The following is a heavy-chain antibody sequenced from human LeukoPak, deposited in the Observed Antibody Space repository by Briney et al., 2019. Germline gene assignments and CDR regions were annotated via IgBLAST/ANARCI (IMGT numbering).Heavy chain of an antibody. Sequence: PSETLSLTCIVSGYSINSGYHWGWIRPPPGKGLEWIGSIYHSGSPYYSPSLKSRVTISIDTSKIQFSLKLSSVTAADTAVYYCARHDGSGTGYYYYYYMDGWGKGTTVTVSS. CDR1: GYSINSGYH. V-gene: IGHV4-38-2*02. CDR3: ARHDGSGTGYYYYYYMDG. CDR2: IYHSGSP. J-gene: IGHJ6*03. D-gene: IGHD3-10*01.